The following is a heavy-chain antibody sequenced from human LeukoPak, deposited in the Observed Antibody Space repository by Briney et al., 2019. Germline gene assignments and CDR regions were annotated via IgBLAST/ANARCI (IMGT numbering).Heavy chain of an antibody. Sequence: ASVKVSCKASGYTFTSYYMHWVRQAPGQGLEWMGIINPSGGSTSYAQKFQGRVTMTRDMSTSTVYMELSSLRSEDTAVYYCARTLSNWNAPVGWFDPWGQGTLVTVSS. CDR3: ARTLSNWNAPVGWFDP. CDR1: GYTFTSYY. D-gene: IGHD1-1*01. CDR2: INPSGGST. J-gene: IGHJ5*02. V-gene: IGHV1-46*01.